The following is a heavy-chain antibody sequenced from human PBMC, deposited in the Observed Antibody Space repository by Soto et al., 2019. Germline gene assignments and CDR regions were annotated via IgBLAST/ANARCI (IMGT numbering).Heavy chain of an antibody. Sequence: QVQLVQSGAEVKKPGASVKVSCKASGYTFTSYGISWVRQAPGQGLEWMGWISAYNGNTNYAQKLQGRVTMTTDTSTSTAYMELRSLRSDDTAVYYCARLTMVRGAENVQLDYYYYGMDVWGQGTTVTVSS. CDR3: ARLTMVRGAENVQLDYYYYGMDV. D-gene: IGHD3-10*01. CDR1: GYTFTSYG. CDR2: ISAYNGNT. J-gene: IGHJ6*02. V-gene: IGHV1-18*04.